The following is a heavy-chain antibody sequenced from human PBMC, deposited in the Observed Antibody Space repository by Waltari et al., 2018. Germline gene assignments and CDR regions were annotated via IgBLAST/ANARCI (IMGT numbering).Heavy chain of an antibody. CDR2: SIPIFGTA. V-gene: IGHV1-69*14. CDR3: ARETYSSSWYWFDP. CDR1: GGTFSSYA. Sequence: QVQLVQSGAAVKKPGSSVKVSCKASGGTFSSYAISWVRQAPGQGLEWMGGSIPIFGTANYAQKYQVRVTITADKATSTAYMELSSLRSEDTAVYYCARETYSSSWYWFDPWGQGTLVTVSS. D-gene: IGHD6-13*01. J-gene: IGHJ5*02.